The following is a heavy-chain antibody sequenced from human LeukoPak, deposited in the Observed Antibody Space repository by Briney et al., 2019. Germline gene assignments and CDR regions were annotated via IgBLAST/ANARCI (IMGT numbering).Heavy chain of an antibody. V-gene: IGHV4-59*01. CDR1: GGSISYYY. CDR2: IYYSGTT. J-gene: IGHJ6*02. CDR3: ARENPQTTVPEGMDV. D-gene: IGHD4-17*01. Sequence: PSETLSLTCTVSGGSISYYYWSWIRQSPGKGLEWIGYIYYSGTTNYNPSLKSRVTISVDTSKNQFSLQLRSVTAADTAVYYCARENPQTTVPEGMDVWGQGTTVTVSS.